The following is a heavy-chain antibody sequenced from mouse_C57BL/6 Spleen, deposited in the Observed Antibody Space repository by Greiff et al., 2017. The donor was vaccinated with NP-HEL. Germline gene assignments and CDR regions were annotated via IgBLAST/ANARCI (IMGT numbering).Heavy chain of an antibody. CDR1: GYAFSTYW. Sequence: QVHVKQSGAELVKPGASVKISCKASGYAFSTYWMNWVKQRPGKGLEWIGQIYPGDGDTNYNGKFKGKATLTADKSSSTAYMQLSSLTSEDSAVYVCAPGSLYAFDYWGQGTSVTVSS. CDR3: APGSLYAFDY. J-gene: IGHJ4*01. CDR2: IYPGDGDT. V-gene: IGHV1-80*01.